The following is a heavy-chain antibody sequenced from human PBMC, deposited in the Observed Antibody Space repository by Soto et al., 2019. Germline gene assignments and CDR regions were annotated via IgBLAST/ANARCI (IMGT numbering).Heavy chain of an antibody. J-gene: IGHJ3*02. CDR3: ARQRRGLITIFGVVTDDGDPSDAFDI. CDR1: GFTFSSYG. CDR2: IWYDGSNK. D-gene: IGHD3-3*01. V-gene: IGHV3-33*01. Sequence: QVQLVESGGGVVQPGRSLRLSCAASGFTFSSYGMHWVRQAPGKGLEWVAVIWYDGSNKYYADSVKGRFTISRDNSKNTLYLQMNSLRAEDTAVYYCARQRRGLITIFGVVTDDGDPSDAFDIWGQGTMVTVSS.